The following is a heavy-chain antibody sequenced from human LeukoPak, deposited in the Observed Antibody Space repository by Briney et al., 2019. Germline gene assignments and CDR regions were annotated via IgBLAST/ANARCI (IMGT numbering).Heavy chain of an antibody. D-gene: IGHD2-21*02. CDR2: INSDGSST. J-gene: IGHJ6*03. V-gene: IGHV3-74*01. CDR1: GFTFSSYW. Sequence: GGSLRLSCAASGFTFSSYWMHWVRQAPGKGLVWVSRINSDGSSTSYADSVKGRFTISRDNAKKTLYLQMNSLRAEDTAVYYCARGCGGDCYRGYYYMDVWGKGTTVTVSS. CDR3: ARGCGGDCYRGYYYMDV.